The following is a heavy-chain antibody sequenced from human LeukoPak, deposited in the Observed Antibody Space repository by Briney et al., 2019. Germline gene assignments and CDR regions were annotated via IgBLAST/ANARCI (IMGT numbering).Heavy chain of an antibody. Sequence: GGSLRLSCPASGFTFSRYDMHWVRQAPGKGLEYVSAISSNGGSTYYADSVKGRFTISRDNSKNTLYLQMSSLRAEDTAVYYCVKDRSGYDYFDFWGQGTLVTVSS. CDR2: ISSNGGST. J-gene: IGHJ4*02. D-gene: IGHD5-12*01. V-gene: IGHV3-64D*09. CDR3: VKDRSGYDYFDF. CDR1: GFTFSRYD.